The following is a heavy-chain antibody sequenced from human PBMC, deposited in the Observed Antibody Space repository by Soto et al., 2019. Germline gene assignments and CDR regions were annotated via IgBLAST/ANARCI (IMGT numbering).Heavy chain of an antibody. CDR2: IKSKTDGGTT. J-gene: IGHJ6*02. Sequence: EVQLVESGGGLVKPGGSLRLSCAASGFTFSNAWMSWVRQAPGKGLEWVGRIKSKTDGGTTDYAAPVKGRFTISRDDSKNTLYLQMNSLKTEDTAVYYCTTDYSGSYATWIYYYYYHGMDVWGQGTTVTVSS. CDR1: GFTFSNAW. D-gene: IGHD1-26*01. CDR3: TTDYSGSYATWIYYYYYHGMDV. V-gene: IGHV3-15*01.